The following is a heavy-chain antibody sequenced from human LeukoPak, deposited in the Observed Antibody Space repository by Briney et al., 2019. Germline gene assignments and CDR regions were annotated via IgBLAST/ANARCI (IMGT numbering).Heavy chain of an antibody. CDR1: GFTFTTYW. V-gene: IGHV3-74*01. J-gene: IGHJ4*02. CDR3: ATLEGSGRSDY. D-gene: IGHD6-19*01. Sequence: PGGSLRLSCAASGFTFTTYWMHWVRQTPGKGLVWVSRINSDGSSTNYADSVKGRFTISRDNAKNTLYLQMNSLRAEDTAVYYCATLEGSGRSDYWGQGTLVAVSS. CDR2: INSDGSST.